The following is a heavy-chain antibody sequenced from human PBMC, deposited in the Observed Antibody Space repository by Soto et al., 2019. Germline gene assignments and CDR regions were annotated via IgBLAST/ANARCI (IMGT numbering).Heavy chain of an antibody. V-gene: IGHV3-23*01. CDR2: VSVSGGTT. Sequence: GGSLRLSCAASGFMFNSYAMSWVRQAPGKGLEWVSTVSVSGGTTYYADSLKGRFTISRDNSKKTVYLQMNRLRADDTAIYYCAKGLYYYDSSGYRLFDYWGQGTLVTVSS. CDR1: GFMFNSYA. D-gene: IGHD3-22*01. J-gene: IGHJ4*02. CDR3: AKGLYYYDSSGYRLFDY.